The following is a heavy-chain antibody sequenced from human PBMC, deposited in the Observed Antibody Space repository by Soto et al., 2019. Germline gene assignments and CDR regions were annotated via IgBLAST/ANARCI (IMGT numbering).Heavy chain of an antibody. J-gene: IGHJ4*02. V-gene: IGHV4-34*01. D-gene: IGHD2-2*01. CDR1: GGSFSGYY. Sequence: SETLSLTCAVYGGSFSGYYWSWIRQPPGKGLEWIGEINHSGSTNYNPSLKSRVTISVDTSKNQFSLKLSSVTAADTAVYYCARGPPIVVVPAATDFDYWGQGTLVTVSS. CDR2: INHSGST. CDR3: ARGPPIVVVPAATDFDY.